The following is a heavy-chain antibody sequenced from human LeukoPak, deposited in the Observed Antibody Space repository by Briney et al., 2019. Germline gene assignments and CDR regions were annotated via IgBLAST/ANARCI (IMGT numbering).Heavy chain of an antibody. D-gene: IGHD2/OR15-2a*01. CDR3: ATWAFYHNLDV. CDR2: IKADGSGT. Sequence: GALRLSCAASGFTIGPYAMYWVRQGPGRGLEWVSVIKADGSGTFYADSVRGRFTTSRDNSRNSLYLQMNSLTSEDTALYYCATWAFYHNLDVWGQGTTVIVSS. CDR1: GFTIGPYA. V-gene: IGHV3-43*02. J-gene: IGHJ6*02.